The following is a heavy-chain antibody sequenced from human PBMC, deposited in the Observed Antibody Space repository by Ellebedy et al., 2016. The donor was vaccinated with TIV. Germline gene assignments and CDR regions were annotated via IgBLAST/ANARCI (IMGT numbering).Heavy chain of an antibody. Sequence: GGSLRLSCAASGFTFTSFEMSWVRQAPGKGLEWVSGISGSGVDTSYVDSVKGRFTISRDNSKNTLYLQMNSLRAEDTAVYYCASTYSGRYFDYWGQGALVTVSS. V-gene: IGHV3-23*01. D-gene: IGHD1-26*01. CDR1: GFTFTSFE. J-gene: IGHJ4*02. CDR3: ASTYSGRYFDY. CDR2: ISGSGVDT.